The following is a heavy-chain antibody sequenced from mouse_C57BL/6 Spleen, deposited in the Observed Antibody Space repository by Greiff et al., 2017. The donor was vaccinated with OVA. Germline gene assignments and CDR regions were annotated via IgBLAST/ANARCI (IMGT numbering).Heavy chain of an antibody. V-gene: IGHV1-20*01. D-gene: IGHD2-12*01. CDR2: INPYNGDT. J-gene: IGHJ2*01. CDR1: GYSFTGYF. CDR3: ARSDYIFYFDY. Sequence: EVMLVESGPELVKPGDSVKISCKASGYSFTGYFMNWVMQSHGKSLEWIGRINPYNGDTFYNQKFKGKATLTVDKSSSTAHMELRSLTSEDSAVYYCARSDYIFYFDYWGQGTTLTVSS.